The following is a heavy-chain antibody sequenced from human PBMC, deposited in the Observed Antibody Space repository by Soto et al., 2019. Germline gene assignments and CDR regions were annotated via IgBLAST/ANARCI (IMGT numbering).Heavy chain of an antibody. J-gene: IGHJ5*02. CDR3: ARDGGWYFGDFFRWFDP. V-gene: IGHV3-30*03. CDR2: ISYDGSNK. D-gene: IGHD6-19*01. CDR1: GFTFSAYG. Sequence: PGGSLRLSCEVSGFTFSAYGMHWVRQAPGKGLEWVAVISYDGSNKYYADSVKGRFTISRDNSKNTLYLQMNSLRAEDTAVYYCARDGGWYFGDFFRWFDPWGQGTLVTVSS.